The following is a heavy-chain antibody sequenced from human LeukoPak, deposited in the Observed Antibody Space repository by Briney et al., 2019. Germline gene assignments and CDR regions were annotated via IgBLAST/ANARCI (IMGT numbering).Heavy chain of an antibody. D-gene: IGHD2-2*01. V-gene: IGHV1-18*01. Sequence: ASVKVSCKASGYTFVTYGTSWVRQAPGQGLEWMGWISPHNDNTKYAQKFQGRVTMTTDTSTSTAHMELRSLRSDDTAIYYCARTYLVVVPAASGYWGPGTLVTVSS. CDR3: ARTYLVVVPAASGY. CDR1: GYTFVTYG. CDR2: ISPHNDNT. J-gene: IGHJ4*02.